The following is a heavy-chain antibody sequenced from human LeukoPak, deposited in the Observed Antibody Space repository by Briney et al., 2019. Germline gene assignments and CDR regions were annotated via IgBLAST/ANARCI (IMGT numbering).Heavy chain of an antibody. CDR1: GGTFSSYA. V-gene: IGHV1-69*05. CDR3: ARVAIVATYFDY. D-gene: IGHD5-12*01. J-gene: IGHJ4*02. CDR2: IIPIFGTA. Sequence: GASVKASCKASGGTFSSYAISWVRQAPGQGLEWMGGIIPIFGTANYAQKFQGRVTITTDESTSTAYMELSSLRSEDTAVYYCARVAIVATYFDYWGQGTLVTVSS.